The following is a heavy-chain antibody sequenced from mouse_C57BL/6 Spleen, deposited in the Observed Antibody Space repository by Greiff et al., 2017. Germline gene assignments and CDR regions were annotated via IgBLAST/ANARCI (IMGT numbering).Heavy chain of an antibody. CDR2: INPNNGGT. J-gene: IGHJ2*01. CDR1: GYTFTDYY. D-gene: IGHD4-1*01. CDR3: ARLGRNY. Sequence: EVQLQQSGPELVKPGASVKTSCKASGYTFTDYYMNWVKQSHGKSLEWIGDINPNNGGTSYNQKFKGKATLTVDKSSSTAYMELRSLTSEDSAVYYCARLGRNYWGQGTTLTVSS. V-gene: IGHV1-26*01.